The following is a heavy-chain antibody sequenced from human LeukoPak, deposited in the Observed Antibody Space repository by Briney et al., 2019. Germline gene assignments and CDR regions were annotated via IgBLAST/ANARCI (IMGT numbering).Heavy chain of an antibody. CDR1: GDSVSSNSAA. D-gene: IGHD4-17*01. CDR2: TYYRSKWFY. CDR3: TRDTGLGNDAFDV. Sequence: SQTLSLTCAISGDSVSSNSAAWDWIRQSPSRGLEWLGRTYYRSKWFYDYAVSVKSRITINPDTSKNQFSLLLNSVTPEDTAVYYCTRDTGLGNDAFDVWGQGTMVTVSS. J-gene: IGHJ3*01. V-gene: IGHV6-1*01.